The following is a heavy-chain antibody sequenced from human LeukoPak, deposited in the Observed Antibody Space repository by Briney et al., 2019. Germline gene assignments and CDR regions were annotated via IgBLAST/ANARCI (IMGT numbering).Heavy chain of an antibody. D-gene: IGHD3-22*01. CDR3: AKDSTYYYDSLLRVAFDI. CDR2: IRYDGSNK. CDR1: GFTFSSYG. J-gene: IGHJ3*02. V-gene: IGHV3-30*02. Sequence: GGSLRLSCAASGFTFSSYGMHWVRQAPGKGLEWVAFIRYDGSNKYYADSVKGRFTISRDNSKNTLYLQMNSLRAEDTAVYYCAKDSTYYYDSLLRVAFDIWGQGTMVTVSS.